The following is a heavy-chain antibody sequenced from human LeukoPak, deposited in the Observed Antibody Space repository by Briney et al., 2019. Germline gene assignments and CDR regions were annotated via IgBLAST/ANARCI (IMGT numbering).Heavy chain of an antibody. CDR1: GGSFSGYY. D-gene: IGHD3-16*02. CDR3: ASLGLYDYVWGSYRNYYYYYYMDV. CDR2: INHSGST. J-gene: IGHJ6*03. Sequence: SETLSLTCAVYGGSFSGYYWSWIRQPPGKGLEWIGEINHSGSTNYNPSLKSRVTISVDTSKSQFSLKLSSVTAADTAVYYCASLGLYDYVWGSYRNYYYYYYMDVWGKGTTVTVSS. V-gene: IGHV4-34*01.